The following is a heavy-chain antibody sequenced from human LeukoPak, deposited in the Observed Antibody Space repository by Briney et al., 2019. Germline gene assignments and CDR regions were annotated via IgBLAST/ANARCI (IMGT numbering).Heavy chain of an antibody. Sequence: PGGSLRLSCAASGFTFSSYGMHWVRQAPGKGLGWVAFIRYDGSNKYYADSVKGRFTISRDNSKNTLYLQMNSLRAEDTAVYYCAKDLTGSSWTFDYWGQGTLVTVSS. CDR1: GFTFSSYG. CDR3: AKDLTGSSWTFDY. J-gene: IGHJ4*02. V-gene: IGHV3-30*02. CDR2: IRYDGSNK. D-gene: IGHD6-13*01.